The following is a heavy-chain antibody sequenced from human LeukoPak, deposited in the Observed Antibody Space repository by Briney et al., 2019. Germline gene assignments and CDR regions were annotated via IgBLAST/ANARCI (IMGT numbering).Heavy chain of an antibody. D-gene: IGHD6-19*01. J-gene: IGHJ5*02. CDR3: ARDIALAATNWFDP. V-gene: IGHV1-2*02. CDR1: GDTFTDHF. Sequence: ASVKVSCKASGDTFTDHFLHWVRQAPGQGLEWMGWINPESGGTKYAQKFQGRVTMTRDTSITTAFMELRRLKSDDTALYFCARDIALAATNWFDPWGQGTLVTVSS. CDR2: INPESGGT.